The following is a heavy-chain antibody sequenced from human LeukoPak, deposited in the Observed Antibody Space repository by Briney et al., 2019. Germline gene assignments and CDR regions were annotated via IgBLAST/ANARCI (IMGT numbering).Heavy chain of an antibody. CDR1: GYTFTGYY. Sequence: ASVKVSCKASGYTFTGYYMHWVRQAPGQGLEWMGWINPNSGGTNYAQKFQGRVPMTRNTSITTAYLQWSSLKASDTAIYYCARHSTRPNWYSPIDYWGQGTLVTVSS. J-gene: IGHJ4*02. CDR3: ARHSTRPNWYSPIDY. CDR2: INPNSGGT. D-gene: IGHD2-21*01. V-gene: IGHV1-2*02.